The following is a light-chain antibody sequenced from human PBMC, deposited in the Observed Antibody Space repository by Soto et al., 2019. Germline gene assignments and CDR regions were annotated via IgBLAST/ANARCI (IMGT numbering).Light chain of an antibody. J-gene: IGKJ1*01. CDR1: DSVGTN. CDR2: GAS. Sequence: EIVMTHSPDTLSVSPGDRATLSCMASDSVGTNVAWFQQRPCQAPRLLIYGASTGVAGIPAKFSVSGSETEFTLTISSLQSEDFAIYHCQLWIRWTFGQGTRLELK. V-gene: IGKV3-15*01. CDR3: QLWIRWT.